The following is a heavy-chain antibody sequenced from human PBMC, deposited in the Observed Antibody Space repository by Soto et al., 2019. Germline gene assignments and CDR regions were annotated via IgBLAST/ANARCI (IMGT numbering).Heavy chain of an antibody. CDR1: GFTFSSYD. CDR2: IGTAGDT. Sequence: SGGSLRLSCAASGFTFSSYDMHWVRQATGKGLEWVSAIGTAGDTYYPGSVKGRFTISRENAKNSLYLQMNSLRAGDTAVYYCAREGDLGAFDIWGQGTMVTVSS. D-gene: IGHD7-27*01. J-gene: IGHJ3*02. CDR3: AREGDLGAFDI. V-gene: IGHV3-13*01.